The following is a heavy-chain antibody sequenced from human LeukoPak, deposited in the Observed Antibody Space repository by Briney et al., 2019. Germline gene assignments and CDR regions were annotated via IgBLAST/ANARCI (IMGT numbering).Heavy chain of an antibody. CDR1: GFSFSTHW. J-gene: IGHJ3*02. CDR3: ARGGQGAIDI. Sequence: GGSLRLSCAASGFSFSTHWMHWVRQAPGRELVWVARIDYDGSSTAYPDSVKGRFTISRDNAKNTLYLQMNSLRAEDTVVYYCARGGQGAIDIWGPGTMVIVSS. V-gene: IGHV3-74*01. CDR2: IDYDGSST.